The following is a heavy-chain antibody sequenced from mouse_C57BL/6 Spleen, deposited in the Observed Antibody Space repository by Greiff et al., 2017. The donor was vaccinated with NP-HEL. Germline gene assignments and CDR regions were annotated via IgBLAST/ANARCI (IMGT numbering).Heavy chain of an antibody. J-gene: IGHJ4*01. D-gene: IGHD1-1*01. Sequence: LVKPGASVKIPCKASGYTFTDYNMDWVKQSHGKSLEWIGDINPNNGGTIYNQKFKGKATLTVDKSSSTAYMELRSLTSEDTAVYYCARSGYYYGTDYYAMDYWGQGTSVTVSS. CDR1: GYTFTDYN. CDR2: INPNNGGT. CDR3: ARSGYYYGTDYYAMDY. V-gene: IGHV1-18*01.